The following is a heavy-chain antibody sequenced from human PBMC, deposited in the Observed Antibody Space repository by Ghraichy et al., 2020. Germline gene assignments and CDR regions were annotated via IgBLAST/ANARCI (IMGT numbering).Heavy chain of an antibody. Sequence: ASVKVSCKASGYTFTSYGISWVRQAPGQGLEWMGWISAYNGNTNYAQKLQGRVTMTTDTSTSTAYMELRSLRSDDTAVYYCARVSVDTAMVTIVDYWGQGTLVTVSS. D-gene: IGHD5-18*01. CDR2: ISAYNGNT. CDR1: GYTFTSYG. V-gene: IGHV1-18*01. J-gene: IGHJ4*02. CDR3: ARVSVDTAMVTIVDY.